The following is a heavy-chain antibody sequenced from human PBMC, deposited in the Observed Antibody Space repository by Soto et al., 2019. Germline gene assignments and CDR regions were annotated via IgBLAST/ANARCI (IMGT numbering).Heavy chain of an antibody. Sequence: EVQLVESGGGLLQPGRSLRLSCAASGFTFSNYWMHWVRQVPGKGLVWVSRINSDGTSTSYTDSVRGRFAISRDNAKNTLYLQMNSLRAEDTAIYYCARDPYDSSPSQYYYGMDVWGQGTTVTVSS. CDR2: INSDGTST. CDR3: ARDPYDSSPSQYYYGMDV. J-gene: IGHJ6*02. V-gene: IGHV3-74*01. D-gene: IGHD5-12*01. CDR1: GFTFSNYW.